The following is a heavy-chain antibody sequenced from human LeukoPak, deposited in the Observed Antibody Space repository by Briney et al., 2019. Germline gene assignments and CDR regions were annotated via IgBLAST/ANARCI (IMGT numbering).Heavy chain of an antibody. CDR2: TYYSGST. J-gene: IGHJ4*02. Sequence: SETLSLTCTVSGGSISSYYWSWIRQPPGKGLEWIGYTYYSGSTNYNPSLKSRVTISVDTSKNQFSLKLSSVTAADTAVYYCARATHYGPFDYWGQGTLVTVSS. CDR1: GGSISSYY. CDR3: ARATHYGPFDY. V-gene: IGHV4-59*01. D-gene: IGHD4-17*01.